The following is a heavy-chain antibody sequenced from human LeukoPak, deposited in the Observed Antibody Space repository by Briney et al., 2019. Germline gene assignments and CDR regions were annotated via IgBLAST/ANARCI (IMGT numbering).Heavy chain of an antibody. CDR1: GDSLSSNSVG. CDR3: TRSYNYAYDY. D-gene: IGHD5-18*01. CDR2: TYYRSKWYN. V-gene: IGHV6-1*01. J-gene: IGHJ4*02. Sequence: SQTLSLTCAISGDSLSSNSVGWHWIRQSPSRGLEWLGRTYYRSKWYNDYAVSVKSRVTINPDTSKNQFSLQLNSVTPEDTAVYYCTRSYNYAYDYWGQGSLVTVSS.